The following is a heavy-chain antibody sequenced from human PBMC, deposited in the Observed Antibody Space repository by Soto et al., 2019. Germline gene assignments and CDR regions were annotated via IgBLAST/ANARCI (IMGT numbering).Heavy chain of an antibody. Sequence: GGSLRLSCAASGFTFNTHTMSWVRQAPGKGLEWVSSISSSGRNSYYADSVKGRFTVTRDNSKNTLYPQVSSLRAEDTALYHCAKDHLGSRSSFDIWGQATLVTVSS. CDR3: AKDHLGSRSSFDI. CDR1: GFTFNTHT. V-gene: IGHV3-23*01. J-gene: IGHJ3*02. D-gene: IGHD1-26*01. CDR2: ISSSGRNS.